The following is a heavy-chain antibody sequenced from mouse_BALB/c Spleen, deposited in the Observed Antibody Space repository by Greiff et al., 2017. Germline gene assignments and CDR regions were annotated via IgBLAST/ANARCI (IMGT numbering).Heavy chain of an antibody. CDR2: ISSGSSTI. Sequence: EVHLVESGGGLVQPGGSRKLSCAASGFTFSSFGMHWVRQAPEKGLEWVAYISSGSSTIYYADTVKGRFTISRDNPKNTLFLQMTSLRSEDTAMYYCARQLGLRAMDYWGQGTSVTVSS. J-gene: IGHJ4*01. V-gene: IGHV5-17*02. D-gene: IGHD3-1*01. CDR3: ARQLGLRAMDY. CDR1: GFTFSSFG.